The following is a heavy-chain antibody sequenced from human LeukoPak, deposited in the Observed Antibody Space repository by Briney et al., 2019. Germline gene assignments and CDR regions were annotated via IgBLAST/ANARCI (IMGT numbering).Heavy chain of an antibody. CDR3: ARWSGTNSAGCLDY. Sequence: PRGSLRLSCAASGFTFSSYGMHWVRQGPGKGLEWVAVIWYDGSKKYYADSVKGRFTISRDNSKNTLYLQMNTLRAEDTAVYYCARWSGTNSAGCLDYWGQGTLVTVSS. CDR2: IWYDGSKK. J-gene: IGHJ4*02. CDR1: GFTFSSYG. V-gene: IGHV3-33*01. D-gene: IGHD4/OR15-4a*01.